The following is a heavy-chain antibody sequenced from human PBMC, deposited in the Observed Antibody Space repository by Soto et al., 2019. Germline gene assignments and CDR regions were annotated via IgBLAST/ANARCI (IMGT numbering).Heavy chain of an antibody. J-gene: IGHJ4*02. CDR3: ARDLTTHDY. CDR1: GFTFSSHA. Sequence: EVQLLESGGDLVQPGGSLKLSCVGSGFTFSSHAITWVRQAPGKGLEWVSTLGGIGAYYADSVKGRFTISRDDSKNTVTLQMNGLRAEDTAIYYCARDLTTHDYWGQGTVVTGSS. CDR2: LGGIGA. V-gene: IGHV3-23*01.